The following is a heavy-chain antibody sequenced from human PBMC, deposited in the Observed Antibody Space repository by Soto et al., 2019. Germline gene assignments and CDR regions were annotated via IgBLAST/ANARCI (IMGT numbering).Heavy chain of an antibody. CDR3: TKSRRSVLMVYGFGGMDV. Sequence: PGGSLRLSCAASGFSVSDYAMSWVRQAPGKGLEWVSSISGSGDGTYYGDSVKGRFTLSRDTSQKTLYLQMNNLRGEDTAVYFCTKSRRSVLMVYGFGGMDVWGRGTTLTVS. D-gene: IGHD2-8*01. J-gene: IGHJ6*02. V-gene: IGHV3-23*01. CDR2: ISGSGDGT. CDR1: GFSVSDYA.